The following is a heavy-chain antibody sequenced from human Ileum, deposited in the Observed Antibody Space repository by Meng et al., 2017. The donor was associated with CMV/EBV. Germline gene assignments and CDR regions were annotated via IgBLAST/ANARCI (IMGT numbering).Heavy chain of an antibody. CDR3: ARIKVSRGYSFDY. Sequence: QVQQGGSGVGMKNPGASVKVYCKTSGYTFTNNIMNWVRQAPGQGLEWMGWINPNSGSTNYAQKFQGRVTMTRDTSISTAYMELNRLTSDDTAMYFCARIKVSRGYSFDYWGQGTLVTVSS. CDR1: GYTFTNNI. CDR2: INPNSGST. D-gene: IGHD5-18*01. V-gene: IGHV1-2*02. J-gene: IGHJ4*02.